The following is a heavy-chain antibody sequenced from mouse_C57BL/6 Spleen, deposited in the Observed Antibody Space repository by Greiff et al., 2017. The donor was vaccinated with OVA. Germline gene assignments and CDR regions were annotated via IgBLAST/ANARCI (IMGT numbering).Heavy chain of an antibody. CDR2: INPGSGGT. J-gene: IGHJ3*01. CDR3: ARLSIYYAPGGY. D-gene: IGHD2-1*01. V-gene: IGHV1-54*01. Sequence: VQLQQSGAELVRPGTSVKVSCKASGYAFTNYLIEWVKQRPGQGLEWIGVINPGSGGTNYNEKFKGKATLTADKSSSTAYMQLSSLTSEDSAVYFCARLSIYYAPGGYWGQGTLGTVSA. CDR1: GYAFTNYL.